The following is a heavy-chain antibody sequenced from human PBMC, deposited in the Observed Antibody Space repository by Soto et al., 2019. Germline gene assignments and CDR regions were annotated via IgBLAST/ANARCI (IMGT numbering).Heavy chain of an antibody. J-gene: IGHJ3*02. D-gene: IGHD4-17*01. V-gene: IGHV1-69*02. CDR3: ARTGRGDYHAFDI. CDR2: IIPILGIA. Sequence: ASVKVSCKASGGTFSSYTISWVRQAPGQGLEWMGRIIPILGIANYAQKFQGRVTITGDKSTSTAYMELSSLRSEDTAVYYCARTGRGDYHAFDIWGQGTMVTVSS. CDR1: GGTFSSYT.